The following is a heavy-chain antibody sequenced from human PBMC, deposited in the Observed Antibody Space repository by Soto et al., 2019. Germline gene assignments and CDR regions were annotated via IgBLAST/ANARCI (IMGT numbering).Heavy chain of an antibody. CDR1: GYTFTSYG. CDR2: ISAYNGNT. J-gene: IGHJ4*02. CDR3: ARDSGWYGY. V-gene: IGHV1-18*01. D-gene: IGHD6-19*01. Sequence: QVQLVQSGAEVKKPGASVKVSCKASGYTFTSYGISWVRQAPGQGLEWMGWISAYNGNTNYAQKLQGRVTMTTRTSTXXXXXXXXXXXXXXXXXXYCARDSGWYGYWGQGXLVTVSS.